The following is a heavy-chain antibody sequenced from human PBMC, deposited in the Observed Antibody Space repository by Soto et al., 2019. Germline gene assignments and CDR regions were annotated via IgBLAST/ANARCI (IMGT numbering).Heavy chain of an antibody. J-gene: IGHJ3*02. Sequence: NPSETLSLASAVYGGSFSGYYWSWVRQPPGKGLEWIGEINHSGRTNYNPSLKSRVTISVDTSKNQCSLKLSSVTAADTAVYYCARRLLLVYCSGCSCYPEPFDIWGQRTTVTGSS. D-gene: IGHD2-15*01. CDR3: ARRLLLVYCSGCSCYPEPFDI. CDR2: INHSGRT. V-gene: IGHV4-34*01. CDR1: GGSFSGYY.